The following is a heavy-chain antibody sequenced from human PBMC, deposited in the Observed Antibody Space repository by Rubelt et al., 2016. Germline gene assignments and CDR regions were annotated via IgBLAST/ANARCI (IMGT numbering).Heavy chain of an antibody. CDR3: ARSRLVRPWYFDY. CDR1: GGSISSGGYY. CDR2: IYYSGST. J-gene: IGHJ4*02. Sequence: QVQLQESGPGLLKPSQTLSLTCTVSGGSISSGGYYWSWIRHHPGKGLEWICYIYYSGSTYYNPSLKGLVTVSVDTSKNDFCLKLGSVTAADTAVYYWARSRLVRPWYFDYWGQGTLVTVSS. V-gene: IGHV4-31*01. D-gene: IGHD3-16*01.